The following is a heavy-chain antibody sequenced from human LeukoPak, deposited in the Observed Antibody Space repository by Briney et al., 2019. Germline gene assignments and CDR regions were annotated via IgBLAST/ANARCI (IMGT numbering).Heavy chain of an antibody. J-gene: IGHJ3*02. V-gene: IGHV1-69*01. Sequence: SVKVSCNASGGTFSSDAISWVRQAPGQGLEWMGGIIPIFGTANYAQKFQGRVTITADESTSTAYMELSSLRSEDTAVYYCARGGITGTMGEDAFDIWGQGTMVTVSS. CDR2: IIPIFGTA. CDR3: ARGGITGTMGEDAFDI. CDR1: GGTFSSDA. D-gene: IGHD1-7*01.